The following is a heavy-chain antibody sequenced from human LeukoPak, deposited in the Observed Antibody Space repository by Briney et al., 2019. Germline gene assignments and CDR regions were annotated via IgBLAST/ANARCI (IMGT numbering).Heavy chain of an antibody. V-gene: IGHV5-51*01. J-gene: IGHJ5*02. D-gene: IGHD2-15*01. CDR2: IYPGDSDT. CDR3: ARGGIDCSGGSCYLVWFDP. CDR1: GYSFTSYW. Sequence: GASLKISCKGSGYSFTSYWIGWVRQMPGKGLEWMGIIYPGDSDTRYSPSIQGQVTVSADKSISTAYLQWSSLKASDTAMYYCARGGIDCSGGSCYLVWFDPWGQGTLVTVSS.